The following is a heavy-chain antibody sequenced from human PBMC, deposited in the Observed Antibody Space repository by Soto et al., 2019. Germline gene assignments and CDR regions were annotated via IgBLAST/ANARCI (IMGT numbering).Heavy chain of an antibody. Sequence: VQLVESGGGVVQPGRSLRLSCAASGFTFSSYGMHWVRQAPGKGLEWVAVISYDGSNKYYADSVKGRFTISRDNSKNTLYLQMNSLRAEDTAVYYCAKGYCSGGSCPIFDYWGQGTLVTVSS. CDR1: GFTFSSYG. J-gene: IGHJ4*02. V-gene: IGHV3-30*18. CDR3: AKGYCSGGSCPIFDY. CDR2: ISYDGSNK. D-gene: IGHD2-15*01.